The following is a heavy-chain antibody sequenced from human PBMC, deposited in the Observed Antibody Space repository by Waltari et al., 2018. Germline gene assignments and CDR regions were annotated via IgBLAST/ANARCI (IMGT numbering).Heavy chain of an antibody. CDR2: IGSSGRNT. J-gene: IGHJ5*02. CDR1: GFTFSSYA. CDR3: AKGPAARTNWFDP. D-gene: IGHD2-2*01. Sequence: EVQLLESGVGLVQPGGSLRLPCSASGFTFSSYAMHWVRQAPGKGLEWVSVIGSSGRNTYYADSVKGRFTISRDDSKNTLYLQMNSLRAEDTAVYYCAKGPAARTNWFDPWGQGTLVTVSS. V-gene: IGHV3-23*01.